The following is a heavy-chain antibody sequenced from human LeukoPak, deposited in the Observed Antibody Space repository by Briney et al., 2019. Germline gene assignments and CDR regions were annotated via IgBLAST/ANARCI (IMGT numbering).Heavy chain of an antibody. J-gene: IGHJ3*02. CDR2: IYTSGST. Sequence: SETLSLTCTVSGGSISSYYWSWIQQPAGKGLEWIGRIYTSGSTNYNPSLKSRVTMSVDTSKNQFSLKLSSVTAADTAVYYCARAYYDFWSGSHRNAFDIWGQGTMVTVSS. CDR1: GGSISSYY. V-gene: IGHV4-4*07. D-gene: IGHD3-3*01. CDR3: ARAYYDFWSGSHRNAFDI.